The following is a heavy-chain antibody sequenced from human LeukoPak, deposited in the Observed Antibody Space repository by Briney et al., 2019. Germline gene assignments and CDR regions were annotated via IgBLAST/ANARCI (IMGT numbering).Heavy chain of an antibody. D-gene: IGHD3-22*01. CDR1: GDSISSYY. J-gene: IGHJ4*02. CDR3: ARAIVDSSGYYRHFDY. CDR2: IYYSGST. V-gene: IGHV4-59*01. Sequence: PSETLSLTCTVSGDSISSYYWSWIRQPPGKGLEWIGYIYYSGSTNYNPSLKSRVTISVDTSKNQFSLKLSSVTAADTAVYYCARAIVDSSGYYRHFDYWGQGTLVTVSS.